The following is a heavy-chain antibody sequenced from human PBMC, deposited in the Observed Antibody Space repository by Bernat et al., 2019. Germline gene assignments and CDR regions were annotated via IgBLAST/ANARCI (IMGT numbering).Heavy chain of an antibody. CDR2: INPSGAST. CDR3: ARDKEDSSLSGGSYYYGMDV. J-gene: IGHJ6*02. V-gene: IGHV1-46*01. Sequence: QVQLVQSGAEVKKPGASVKVSCKASGYSFTSYYMHWVRQAPGQGLEWMGTINPSGASTSYAQKFQGRVTMTRDTSTSTVYMELSRLRSEDTAVYYCARDKEDSSLSGGSYYYGMDVWGQGTTVTVSS. D-gene: IGHD6-6*01. CDR1: GYSFTSYY.